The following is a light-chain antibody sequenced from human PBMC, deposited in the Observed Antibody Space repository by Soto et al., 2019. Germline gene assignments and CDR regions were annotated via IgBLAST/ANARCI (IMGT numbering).Light chain of an antibody. CDR2: LAS. J-gene: IGKJ2*01. CDR1: QSINNW. Sequence: DIQMTRFPSTLSASVGDRVTITCRASQSINNWVAWYQQKPGKAPKLLIYLASNLESGVPSRFSGSGSGTEFSLTISSLQPDDFATYYCQKSDANFGQGTRLEIK. V-gene: IGKV1-5*01. CDR3: QKSDAN.